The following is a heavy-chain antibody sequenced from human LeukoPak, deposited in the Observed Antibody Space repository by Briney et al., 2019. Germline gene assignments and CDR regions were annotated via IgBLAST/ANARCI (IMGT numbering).Heavy chain of an antibody. CDR3: VTYRQVLLPFES. V-gene: IGHV3-23*01. D-gene: IGHD2-8*02. CDR1: EFTFSSYW. J-gene: IGHJ4*02. Sequence: GGSLRLSCAASEFTFSSYWMSWVRQPPGKGLEWVSSIFPSGGEIHYADSVRGRFTISRDNSKSTLSLQMNSLRVEDTAIYYCVTYRQVLLPFESWGQGTLVTVSS. CDR2: IFPSGGEI.